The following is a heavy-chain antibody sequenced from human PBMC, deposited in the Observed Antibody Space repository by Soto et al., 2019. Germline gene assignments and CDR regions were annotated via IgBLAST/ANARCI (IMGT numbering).Heavy chain of an antibody. D-gene: IGHD2-2*02. CDR2: ISYDGSNK. CDR1: GFTFSSYG. J-gene: IGHJ4*02. Sequence: QVQLVESGGGVVQPGRSLRLSCAASGFTFSSYGMHWVRQAPGKGLEWVAVISYDGSNKYYADSVKGRFTISRDNSKNTLYLQMTRLRAEDKAVYYCAKQVPNLYCSSTSCYMFDYWGQGTLVTVSS. CDR3: AKQVPNLYCSSTSCYMFDY. V-gene: IGHV3-30*18.